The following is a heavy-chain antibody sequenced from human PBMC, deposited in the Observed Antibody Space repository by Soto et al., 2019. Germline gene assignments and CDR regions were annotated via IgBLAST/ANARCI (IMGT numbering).Heavy chain of an antibody. CDR2: IDPSDSYV. Sequence: PXESVKISCQASGYSFTAYWITWVRQVPGKGLEWMATIDPSDSYVDYSPSFRGHVTFSVDRSITTVYLQWNSLKASDSAMYFCTRRASSSFYHFDFWGQGALVTVS. J-gene: IGHJ4*02. D-gene: IGHD2-2*01. V-gene: IGHV5-10-1*01. CDR1: GYSFTAYW. CDR3: TRRASSSFYHFDF.